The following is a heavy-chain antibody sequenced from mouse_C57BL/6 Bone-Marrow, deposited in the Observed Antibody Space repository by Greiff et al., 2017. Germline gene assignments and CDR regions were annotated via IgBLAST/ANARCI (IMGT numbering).Heavy chain of an antibody. V-gene: IGHV14-4*01. D-gene: IGHD1-1*01. CDR1: GFNIKDDY. CDR3: TNFPYYYGSRYFDY. J-gene: IGHJ2*01. Sequence: EVKLMESGAELVRPGASVKLSCTASGFNIKDDYMHWVKQRPEQGLEWIGWIDPENGDTEYASKFQGKATITADTSSNTAYLQLSSLTSEDTAVYYCTNFPYYYGSRYFDYWGQGTTLTVSS. CDR2: IDPENGDT.